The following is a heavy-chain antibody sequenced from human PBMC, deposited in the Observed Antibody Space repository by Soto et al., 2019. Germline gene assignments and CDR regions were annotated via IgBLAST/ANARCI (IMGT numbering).Heavy chain of an antibody. D-gene: IGHD2-15*01. V-gene: IGHV3-30*18. J-gene: IGHJ5*02. CDR2: ISYDGSNK. CDR1: GFTFSSYG. Sequence: PGGSLRLSCAASGFTFSSYGMHWVRQAPGKGLEWVAVISYDGSNKYYADSVKGRFTISRDNSKNTLYLQMNSLRAEDTAVYYCAKERGYCSGGSCYNWFDPWGQGTLVTVSS. CDR3: AKERGYCSGGSCYNWFDP.